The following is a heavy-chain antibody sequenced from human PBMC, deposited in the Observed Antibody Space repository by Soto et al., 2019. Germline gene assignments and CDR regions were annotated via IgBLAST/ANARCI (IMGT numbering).Heavy chain of an antibody. V-gene: IGHV1-24*01. D-gene: IGHD3-10*01. Sequence: QVQLVQSGAEVKKPGASVKVSCKVSGYTLTELSMHWVRQAPGKGLEWMGGFDPEDGETIYAQKFQGRVTMTEDTSTDTAYMELSSLRSEDTAVYYCATVGDYYGSGRNWFDPWGQGTLVTVSS. J-gene: IGHJ5*02. CDR2: FDPEDGET. CDR1: GYTLTELS. CDR3: ATVGDYYGSGRNWFDP.